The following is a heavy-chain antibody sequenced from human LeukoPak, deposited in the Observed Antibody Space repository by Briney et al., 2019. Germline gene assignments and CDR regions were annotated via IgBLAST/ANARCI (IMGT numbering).Heavy chain of an antibody. Sequence: GGSLRLSCTASGFTFGDYAMSWFRQAPGKGLEWVGFIRCKAYGGTTEYAASVKGRFTISRDDSKSIAYLQMNSLKTEDTAVYYCTRGGDGYNPTDYFDYWGQGTLVTVSS. J-gene: IGHJ4*02. D-gene: IGHD5-24*01. V-gene: IGHV3-49*03. CDR3: TRGGDGYNPTDYFDY. CDR1: GFTFGDYA. CDR2: IRCKAYGGTT.